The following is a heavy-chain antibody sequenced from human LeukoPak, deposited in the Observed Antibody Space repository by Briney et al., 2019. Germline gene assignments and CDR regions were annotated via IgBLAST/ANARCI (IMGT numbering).Heavy chain of an antibody. Sequence: EASVKVSCKASGYTFTRYYMHWLRQAPGQGLEWMGWINPNSGGTNYAQKFQGRVTMTRDTSISTAYMELSRLRSDDTAVYYCARDEESRRDAFDIWGQGTMVTVSS. CDR1: GYTFTRYY. CDR3: ARDEESRRDAFDI. J-gene: IGHJ3*02. CDR2: INPNSGGT. V-gene: IGHV1-2*02.